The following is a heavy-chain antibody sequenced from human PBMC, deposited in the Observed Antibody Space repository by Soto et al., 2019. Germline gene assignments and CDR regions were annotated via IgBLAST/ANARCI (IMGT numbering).Heavy chain of an antibody. Sequence: SETLSLTCTVSGGSISSGDYYWSWIRQPPGKGLEWIGYINYSGSTYYNPSLKSQVVISVDTSKNQFSLKLISVSAADTAVYYCARDPEGYCSGGTCYSLNWFDPWGQGTLVTVSS. CDR1: GGSISSGDYY. CDR3: ARDPEGYCSGGTCYSLNWFDP. J-gene: IGHJ5*02. V-gene: IGHV4-30-4*01. D-gene: IGHD2-15*01. CDR2: INYSGST.